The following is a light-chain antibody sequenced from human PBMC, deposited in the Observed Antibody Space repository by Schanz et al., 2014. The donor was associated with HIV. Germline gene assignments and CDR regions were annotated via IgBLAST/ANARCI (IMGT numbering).Light chain of an antibody. V-gene: IGKV3-20*01. Sequence: IVLTQSPGTLSLSPGDRATLSCRASQSLGSNFVAWYQQKPGQAPRLLIFGASNRAAGIPDRFSGTGSGTDFTLTISRLEPEDFAVYYCQYFGNSGGTFGGGTKVEIK. CDR1: QSLGSNF. J-gene: IGKJ4*01. CDR2: GAS. CDR3: QYFGNSGGT.